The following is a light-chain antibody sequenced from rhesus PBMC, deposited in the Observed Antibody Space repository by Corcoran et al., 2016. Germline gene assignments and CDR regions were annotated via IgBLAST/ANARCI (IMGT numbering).Light chain of an antibody. J-gene: IGKJ4*01. V-gene: IGKV1-74*01. Sequence: DIQMTQSPSSLAASVGDSVTITCRASENVNKYLTWYQQKPGKAPKLLIYKASTLQSGVPARFSGSGAGTDYTFTISSPQPEDVASYYCQHGYGTPLTFGGGTKVELK. CDR2: KAS. CDR1: ENVNKY. CDR3: QHGYGTPLT.